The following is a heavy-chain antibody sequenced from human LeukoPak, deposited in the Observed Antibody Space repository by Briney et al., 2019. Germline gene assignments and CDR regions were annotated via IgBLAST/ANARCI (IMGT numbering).Heavy chain of an antibody. CDR3: AKAANPEYYYDSSGYWDY. Sequence: GGSLRLSCAASGFTFSSYAMSWVRQAPGKGLEWVSAISGSGGSTYYADSVKGRFTISRDNSKNTLYLQMNSLRAEDTAVYYCAKAANPEYYYDSSGYWDYWGQGTLVTVSS. D-gene: IGHD3-22*01. J-gene: IGHJ4*02. CDR1: GFTFSSYA. CDR2: ISGSGGST. V-gene: IGHV3-23*01.